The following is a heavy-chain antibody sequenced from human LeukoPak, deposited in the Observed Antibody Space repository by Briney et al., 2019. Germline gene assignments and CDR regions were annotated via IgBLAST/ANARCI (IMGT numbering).Heavy chain of an antibody. CDR3: ARDRAPRGSPSYYFDY. V-gene: IGHV4-59*12. J-gene: IGHJ4*02. Sequence: PSETLSLTCTVSGGSINSYYWSWIRQPPGKGLEWIGYIYYSGSTYYNPSLKSRVTISVDTSKNQFSLKLSSVTAADTAVYYCARDRAPRGSPSYYFDYWGQGTPVTVSS. CDR1: GGSINSYY. D-gene: IGHD2-15*01. CDR2: IYYSGST.